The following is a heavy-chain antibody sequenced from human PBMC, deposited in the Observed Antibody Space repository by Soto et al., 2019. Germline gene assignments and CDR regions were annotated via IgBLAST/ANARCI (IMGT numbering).Heavy chain of an antibody. J-gene: IGHJ2*01. CDR1: GGTFSSYA. V-gene: IGHV1-69*01. Sequence: QVQLVQSGAEVKKPGSSVKVSCKASGGTFSSYAISWVRQAPGQGLEWMGGFIPIFGTANYEQKFRGRVTITADESTSTAYMELSSLRSEDTAVYYCARWDHSGDEYFDLWGRGTLVTVSS. CDR2: FIPIFGTA. D-gene: IGHD2-15*01. CDR3: ARWDHSGDEYFDL.